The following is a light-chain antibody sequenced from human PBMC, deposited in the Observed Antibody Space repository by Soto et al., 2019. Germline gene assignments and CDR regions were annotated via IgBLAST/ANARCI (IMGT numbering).Light chain of an antibody. CDR3: RQYHNWPPQYT. CDR1: QSVASN. Sequence: EIVMTQSPASLSVSPGDGATLSCRASQSVASNVAWYQQKPGQGPRLLIHGASTRAVGVPARFSGSGSGTDISLTICSLESDDFSVFFCRQYHNWPPQYTFVQVTKLQIK. J-gene: IGKJ2*01. V-gene: IGKV3-15*01. CDR2: GAS.